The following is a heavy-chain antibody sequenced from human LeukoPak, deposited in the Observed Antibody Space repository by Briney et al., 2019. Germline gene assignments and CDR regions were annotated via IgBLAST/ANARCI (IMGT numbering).Heavy chain of an antibody. CDR2: ISGRTSTI. CDR3: ARLVGASTLIGY. V-gene: IGHV3-48*04. D-gene: IGHD1-26*01. J-gene: IGHJ4*02. Sequence: GGSLRLSCAASGFTFSSYSMNWVRQAPGKGLEWLAYISGRTSTIHYADSVRGRFTISRDNAKKSLYLEMNSLRGEDTGVYYCARLVGASTLIGYWGQGTLVTVSS. CDR1: GFTFSSYS.